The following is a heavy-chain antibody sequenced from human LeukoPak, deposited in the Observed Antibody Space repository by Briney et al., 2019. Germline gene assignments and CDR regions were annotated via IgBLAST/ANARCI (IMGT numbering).Heavy chain of an antibody. J-gene: IGHJ4*02. Sequence: SETLSLTCTVSGGSISSGDYYWSWIRQPPGKGLEWIGYIYYSGSTYYNPSLKSRVTISVDTSKNQFSLKLSSVTAADTAVYYCARLYYYDSSGLDYWGQGTLVIVSS. V-gene: IGHV4-30-4*08. CDR3: ARLYYYDSSGLDY. CDR1: GGSISSGDYY. CDR2: IYYSGST. D-gene: IGHD3-22*01.